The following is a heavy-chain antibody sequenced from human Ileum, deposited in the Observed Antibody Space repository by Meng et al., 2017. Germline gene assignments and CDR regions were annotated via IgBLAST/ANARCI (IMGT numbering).Heavy chain of an antibody. CDR1: GFTFSSYG. Sequence: QVQLVESGGGVVQPGGSLRLSCAAAGFTFSSYGMHWVRQAQGKGLEWVALMSFDGSKIFYGDSVKGRFTISRDNSKNTLYLQMNSLRAEDTAVYYCAFGVCGSNCYYLESWGQGTLVTVSS. V-gene: IGHV3-30*03. CDR3: AFGVCGSNCYYLES. CDR2: MSFDGSKI. J-gene: IGHJ4*02. D-gene: IGHD3-22*01.